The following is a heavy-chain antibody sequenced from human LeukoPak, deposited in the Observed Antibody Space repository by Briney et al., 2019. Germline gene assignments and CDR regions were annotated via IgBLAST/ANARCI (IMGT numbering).Heavy chain of an antibody. CDR2: MLSDETEK. Sequence: GGSLRLSCAASGFTFSSYGMHWVRQAPGKGLEWVAVMLSDETEKYLADSVKGRFTISRDNSKNTLYLQMNSLRAEDTAVYYCAKQNMVRGVITNRKYFDYWGQGTLVTVSS. CDR1: GFTFSSYG. CDR3: AKQNMVRGVITNRKYFDY. V-gene: IGHV3-30*18. J-gene: IGHJ4*02. D-gene: IGHD3-10*01.